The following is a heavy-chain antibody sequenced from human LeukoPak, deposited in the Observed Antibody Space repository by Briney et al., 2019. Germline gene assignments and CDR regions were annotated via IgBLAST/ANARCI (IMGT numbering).Heavy chain of an antibody. D-gene: IGHD2-15*01. CDR1: GFTFISYA. V-gene: IGHV3-23*01. CDR2: ISGSGSST. CDR3: AKVSCSGGSCYLYDYFDY. Sequence: GVSLTLSCAASGFTFISYAMICVRQSPGEGREGLSAISGSGSSTYYDDSVQGRFTISRDNSKNTLSLQMNSLRAEDTAVYYCAKVSCSGGSCYLYDYFDYWGQGTLVTVSS. J-gene: IGHJ4*02.